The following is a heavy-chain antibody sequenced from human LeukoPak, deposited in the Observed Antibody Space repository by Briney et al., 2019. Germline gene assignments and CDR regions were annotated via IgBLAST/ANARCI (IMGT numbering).Heavy chain of an antibody. D-gene: IGHD4-17*01. CDR3: AADPGHYGDYDFDY. CDR1: GFTFTSSA. CDR2: IVVGSGNT. J-gene: IGHJ4*02. V-gene: IGHV1-58*01. Sequence: SAKVSFKASGFTFTSSAVQWVRQARGQRLEWIGWIVVGSGNTNYAQKFQERVTITRDMSTSTAYMELSSLRSEDTAVYYCAADPGHYGDYDFDYWGQGTLVTVSS.